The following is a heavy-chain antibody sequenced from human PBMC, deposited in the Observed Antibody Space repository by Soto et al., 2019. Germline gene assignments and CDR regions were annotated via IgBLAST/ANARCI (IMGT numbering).Heavy chain of an antibody. CDR3: ARGRSFSYDSTPPPMFDP. D-gene: IGHD3-10*01. Sequence: LRLSCAGSGFTFSTFDIHWVRQAPGKGLEWVSGIGTLSDTFYAASVQGRFTISRQNAKNSVYLQMNSLRAGDTAFYYCARGRSFSYDSTPPPMFDPWGQGTPVTVSS. CDR1: GFTFSTFD. CDR2: IGTLSDT. J-gene: IGHJ5*02. V-gene: IGHV3-13*01.